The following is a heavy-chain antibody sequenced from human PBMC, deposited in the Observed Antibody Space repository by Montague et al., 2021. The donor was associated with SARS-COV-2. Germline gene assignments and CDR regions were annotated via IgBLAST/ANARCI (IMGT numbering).Heavy chain of an antibody. CDR2: TYYRTKWYH. CDR1: GDSVSSNTAT. J-gene: IGHJ3*02. CDR3: ARTTTRMLYPENAMDI. Sequence: CAISGDSVSSNTATWNWLRQSPSRGLEWLGRTYYRTKWYHDYAISLKSRITIHPDTSQNQFSLQLSSVAPEDTAVFYCARTTTRMLYPENAMDIWGQGTMVPVSS. V-gene: IGHV6-1*01. D-gene: IGHD2-15*01.